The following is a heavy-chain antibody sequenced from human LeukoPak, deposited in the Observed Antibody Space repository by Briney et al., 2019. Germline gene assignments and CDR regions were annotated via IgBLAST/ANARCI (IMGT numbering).Heavy chain of an antibody. J-gene: IGHJ4*02. Sequence: GGSLRLSCAASGFTLGSYTMNWVRQASGKGLEWVSYISSSSSTIQYADSVKGRFTISRDNAENSLYLQMNSLGVEDTAVYYCARAVISIFDNWGQGTLVTVSS. CDR3: ARAVISIFDN. V-gene: IGHV3-48*01. CDR2: ISSSSSTI. D-gene: IGHD3-3*02. CDR1: GFTLGSYT.